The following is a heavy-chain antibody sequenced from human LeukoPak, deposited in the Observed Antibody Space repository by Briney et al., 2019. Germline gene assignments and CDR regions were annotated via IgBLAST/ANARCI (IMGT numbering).Heavy chain of an antibody. J-gene: IGHJ4*02. D-gene: IGHD6-19*01. CDR1: GDSISGYY. V-gene: IGHV4-59*01. CDR3: AGRSRSGWYYDY. Sequence: SETLSLTCTVSGDSISGYYWSWIRQPPGKGLEWIGYIYYSGRTNYNPSLKSRVTISVDTSKNQFSLKLSTVTAADTAVYFCAGRSRSGWYYDYWGQGTLVAVSS. CDR2: IYYSGRT.